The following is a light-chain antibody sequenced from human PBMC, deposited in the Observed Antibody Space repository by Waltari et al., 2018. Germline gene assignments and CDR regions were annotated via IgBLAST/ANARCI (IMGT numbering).Light chain of an antibody. CDR3: QQYFGTPWT. CDR2: WAA. V-gene: IGKV4-1*01. J-gene: IGKJ1*01. Sequence: DIVLTQSPDSLPVSLGVRATNNCKSSQNILYNSNNKNNLAWYQQKPGTPPNLHIYWAATRESGVPDRFSGSGSGTDFTLTISSLQAEDVAVYYCQQYFGTPWTFGQGTKVEIK. CDR1: QNILYNSNNKNN.